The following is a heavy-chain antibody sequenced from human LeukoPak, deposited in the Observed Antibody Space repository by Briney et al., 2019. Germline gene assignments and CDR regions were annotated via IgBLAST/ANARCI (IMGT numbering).Heavy chain of an antibody. CDR3: ARELAARLDY. CDR2: ISYDGSNK. CDR1: GFTFSSYA. J-gene: IGHJ4*02. Sequence: PGGSLRLSCAASGFTFSSYAMHWVRQAPGKGPEWVAVISYDGSNKYYADSVKGRFTISRDNSKNTLYLQMNSLRAEDTAVYYCARELAARLDYWGQGTLVTVSS. D-gene: IGHD6-6*01. V-gene: IGHV3-30*04.